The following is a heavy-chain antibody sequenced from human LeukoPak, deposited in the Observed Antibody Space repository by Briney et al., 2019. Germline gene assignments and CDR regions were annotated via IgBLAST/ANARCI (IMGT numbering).Heavy chain of an antibody. CDR3: AKDLNYYDSSGKGGGAFDI. D-gene: IGHD3-22*01. CDR1: GLTFSSYA. J-gene: IGHJ3*02. V-gene: IGHV3-23*01. CDR2: ISGSGGST. Sequence: GGSLRLSCAASGLTFSSYAMSWVRQAPGKGLEWVSAISGSGGSTYYADSVKGRFTISRDNSKNTLYLQMNSLRAEDTAVYYCAKDLNYYDSSGKGGGAFDIWGQGTMVTVSS.